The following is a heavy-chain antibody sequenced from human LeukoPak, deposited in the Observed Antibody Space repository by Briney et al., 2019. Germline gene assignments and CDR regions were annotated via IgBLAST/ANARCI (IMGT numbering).Heavy chain of an antibody. D-gene: IGHD1-7*01. V-gene: IGHV3-33*01. CDR2: IWYDGSNK. Sequence: GGSLRLSCAASGFTFSSYGMHWVRQAPGKGLEWVAVIWYDGSNKYYADSVKGRFTISRDNSKNTLYLQMNSLRAEDTAVYYCARDVRAELREDDAFDIWGQGTMVTVSS. CDR1: GFTFSSYG. J-gene: IGHJ3*02. CDR3: ARDVRAELREDDAFDI.